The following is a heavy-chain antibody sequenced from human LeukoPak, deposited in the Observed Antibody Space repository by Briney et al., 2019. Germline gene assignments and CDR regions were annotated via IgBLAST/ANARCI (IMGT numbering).Heavy chain of an antibody. CDR1: GYTFTSYY. CDR2: INPRGGST. V-gene: IGHV1-46*01. J-gene: IGHJ5*02. D-gene: IGHD1-26*01. CDR3: ARGGGSYSSWFDP. Sequence: APVKASCKASGYTFTSYYMHWVRQAPGQGLEWMGIINPRGGSTSYAQKFQGRVTMTRDTSTCTVYMELSSLRSEDTAVYYCARGGGSYSSWFDPWGQGTLVTVSS.